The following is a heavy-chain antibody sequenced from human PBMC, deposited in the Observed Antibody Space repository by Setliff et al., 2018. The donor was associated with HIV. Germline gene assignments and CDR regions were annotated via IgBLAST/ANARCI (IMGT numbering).Heavy chain of an antibody. CDR2: ISHSGST. D-gene: IGHD3-22*01. Sequence: LSLTCVVSGCSISSGYYWGWIRQPPGKGLEWIASISHSGSTYHNPSLKSRVTISVDTSKKQFSLKLSSVTAADTAVYYCARLVEAYDSSGYFFNWFDPWGQGTLVTVSS. CDR1: GCSISSGYY. CDR3: ARLVEAYDSSGYFFNWFDP. V-gene: IGHV4-38-2*01. J-gene: IGHJ5*02.